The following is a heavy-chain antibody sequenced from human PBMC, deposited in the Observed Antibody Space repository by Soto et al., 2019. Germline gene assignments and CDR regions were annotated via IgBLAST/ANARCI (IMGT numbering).Heavy chain of an antibody. Sequence: QVQLQESGPGLVKPSETLSLTCTVSGGSIDGYNCAWIRQPPGKSLEWVGYVYYNGGSRYKPSLQSRVTLPMDTSKSQFSLQLRSVTAADTAVYYCVRQGIGNLHGLVDVWGRGTTVPVSS. V-gene: IGHV4-59*08. D-gene: IGHD3-10*01. CDR1: GGSIDGYN. CDR2: VYYNGGS. J-gene: IGHJ6*02. CDR3: VRQGIGNLHGLVDV.